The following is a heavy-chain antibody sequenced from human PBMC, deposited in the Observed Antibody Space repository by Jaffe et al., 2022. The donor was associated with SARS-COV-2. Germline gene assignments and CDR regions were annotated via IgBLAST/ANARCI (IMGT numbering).Heavy chain of an antibody. CDR3: ARADFWSSYSWGYFDY. J-gene: IGHJ4*02. CDR2: IKQDGSEK. CDR1: GFTFSNDC. D-gene: IGHD3-3*01. Sequence: EVQLVESGGGLVQPGGSLRLSCAASGFTFSNDCMSWVRQAPGEGLEWVASIKQDGSEKHYVDSVKGRFTISRDNAKNSLYLQMNSLRAEDTAIYYCARADFWSSYSWGYFDYWGQGTLVTVSS. V-gene: IGHV3-7*03.